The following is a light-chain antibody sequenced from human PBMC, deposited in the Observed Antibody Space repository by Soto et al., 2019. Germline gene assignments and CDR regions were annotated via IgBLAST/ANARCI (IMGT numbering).Light chain of an antibody. CDR3: QQYDNWPFT. CDR1: QSVSSN. J-gene: IGKJ3*01. V-gene: IGKV3-15*01. Sequence: EIVMTQSPDTLAVSPGERATLSCRASQSVSSNLAWYQKKPGQAPRALIYAASTRASGIAARFSGSGSGTEFTLTISSLQSEDFAVYYCQQYDNWPFTFGPGTKVGIK. CDR2: AAS.